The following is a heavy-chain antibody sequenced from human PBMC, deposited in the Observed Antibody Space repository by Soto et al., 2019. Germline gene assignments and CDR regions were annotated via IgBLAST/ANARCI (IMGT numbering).Heavy chain of an antibody. Sequence: SETLSLTCTVSGGSISSYYWSWIRQPPGKGLEWIGYIYYSGSTNYNPSLKSRVTISVDTSKNQFSLKLSSVTAADTAVYYCARGVYYYGSGSDYLCFGYYYYGMYVWGQGTTVPVSS. D-gene: IGHD3-10*01. CDR3: ARGVYYYGSGSDYLCFGYYYYGMYV. J-gene: IGHJ6*02. CDR1: GGSISSYY. V-gene: IGHV4-59*01. CDR2: IYYSGST.